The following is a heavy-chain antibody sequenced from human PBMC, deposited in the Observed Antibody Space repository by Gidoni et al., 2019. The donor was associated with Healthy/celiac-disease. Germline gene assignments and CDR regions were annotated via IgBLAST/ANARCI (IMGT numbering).Heavy chain of an antibody. Sequence: QVLLQESGPGLVKPSQTLSLTCTVSGGSLSICSYYWSWIRQPAGQGLEWIGRIYTSGSPNYNPSLKSRVTISVDTSKNQFSLKLSSVTAADTAVYYCAREEGRVGGYDDYFDYWGQGTLVTVSS. CDR3: AREEGRVGGYDDYFDY. J-gene: IGHJ4*02. CDR2: IYTSGSP. D-gene: IGHD5-12*01. CDR1: GGSLSICSYY. V-gene: IGHV4-61*02.